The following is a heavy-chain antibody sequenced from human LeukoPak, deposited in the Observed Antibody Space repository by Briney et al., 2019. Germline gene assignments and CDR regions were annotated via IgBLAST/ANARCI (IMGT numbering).Heavy chain of an antibody. Sequence: ASVKVSCKASGYTLTSYDINWVRQATGQGLEWMGWMNPNSGRTGYAQNFQGRITITRNTSISTAYMELSSLRSEDTAVYYCARVKWELDYYYGMDVWGQGTTVTVSS. CDR3: ARVKWELDYYYGMDV. J-gene: IGHJ6*02. D-gene: IGHD1-26*01. V-gene: IGHV1-8*01. CDR2: MNPNSGRT. CDR1: GYTLTSYD.